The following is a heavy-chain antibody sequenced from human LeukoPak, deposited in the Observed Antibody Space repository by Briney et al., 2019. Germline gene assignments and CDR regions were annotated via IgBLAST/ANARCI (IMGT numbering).Heavy chain of an antibody. CDR1: GGTFSSYA. J-gene: IGHJ6*03. D-gene: IGHD6-13*01. Sequence: SVKVSCKASGGTFSSYAISWVRQAPGQGLEWMGGIIPIFGTANYAQKFQGRVTITTDESTSTAYMELSSLRSEDTAVYYCARGGSSWLNYYYYMDVWAKATTVTVSS. CDR2: IIPIFGTA. CDR3: ARGGSSWLNYYYYMDV. V-gene: IGHV1-69*05.